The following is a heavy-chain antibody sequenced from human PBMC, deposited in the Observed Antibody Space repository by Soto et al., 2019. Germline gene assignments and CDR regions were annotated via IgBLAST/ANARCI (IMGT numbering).Heavy chain of an antibody. CDR3: AISRGYCSGGSCYPRGYYGMDV. D-gene: IGHD2-15*01. J-gene: IGHJ6*02. V-gene: IGHV3-48*03. CDR2: ISSSGSTI. Sequence: GGSLRLSCAASGFTFSSYEMNWVRQAPGKGLEWVSYISSSGSTIYYADSVKVRFTISRDNAKNSLYLQMNSLRAEDTAVYYCAISRGYCSGGSCYPRGYYGMDVWGQGTTVTVSS. CDR1: GFTFSSYE.